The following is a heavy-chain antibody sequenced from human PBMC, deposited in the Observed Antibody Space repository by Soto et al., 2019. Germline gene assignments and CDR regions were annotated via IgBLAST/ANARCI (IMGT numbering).Heavy chain of an antibody. V-gene: IGHV3-11*01. CDR1: GFTFSDYY. Sequence: QVQLVESGGGLVKPGGSLRLSCAASGFTFSDYYMSWIRQAPGKGLEWVSYISSSGSTIYYADSVKGRFTISRDNAKNSLYLQMNSLRAEDTAVYYCARDAFPNWNYRQYYYYYGMDVWGQGTTVTVSS. CDR2: ISSSGSTI. D-gene: IGHD1-7*01. CDR3: ARDAFPNWNYRQYYYYYGMDV. J-gene: IGHJ6*02.